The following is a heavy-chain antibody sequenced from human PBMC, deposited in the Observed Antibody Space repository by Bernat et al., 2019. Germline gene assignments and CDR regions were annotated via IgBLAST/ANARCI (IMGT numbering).Heavy chain of an antibody. Sequence: QVQLVESGGGVVQPGRSLRLSCAASGFTFSSYAMHWVRQAPGKGLEWVAVISYDGSNKYYADSVKGRLTISRDNSKNTLYLQMNSLRAEDTAVYYCARGPLLRLGGLSLSYWGQGTLVTDSS. J-gene: IGHJ4*02. CDR2: ISYDGSNK. CDR3: ARGPLLRLGGLSLSY. V-gene: IGHV3-30-3*01. CDR1: GFTFSSYA. D-gene: IGHD3-16*02.